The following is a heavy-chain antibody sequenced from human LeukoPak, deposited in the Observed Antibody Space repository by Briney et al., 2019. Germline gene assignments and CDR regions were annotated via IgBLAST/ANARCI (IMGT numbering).Heavy chain of an antibody. D-gene: IGHD2-15*01. V-gene: IGHV3-33*01. CDR3: ARGCGGGPGCYILDY. CDR2: IWSDGSNE. J-gene: IGHJ4*02. CDR1: GFTFSSFG. Sequence: PGGSLRLSYAASGFTFSSFGMHWVRQAPGKGLEWVAIIWSDGSNEVYIESVKGRFTISRDNSKNTLYLHMNSLRGEDTAMYFCARGCGGGPGCYILDYWGQGTLVTVSS.